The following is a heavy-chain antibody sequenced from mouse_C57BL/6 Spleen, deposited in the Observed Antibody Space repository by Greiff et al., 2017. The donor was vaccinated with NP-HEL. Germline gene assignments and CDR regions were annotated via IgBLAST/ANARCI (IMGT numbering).Heavy chain of an antibody. J-gene: IGHJ1*03. D-gene: IGHD2-1*01. Sequence: QVTLKESGPGILQSSQTLSLTCSFSGFSLSTSGMGVSWIRQPSGKGLEWLAPIYWDDDKRYNPSLKSRLTISKDTSRNQVYLKITSVDTADTATYYCARRADYGIQARYYDVWGTGTTVTVYS. V-gene: IGHV8-12*01. CDR1: GFSLSTSGMG. CDR2: IYWDDDK. CDR3: ARRADYGIQARYYDV.